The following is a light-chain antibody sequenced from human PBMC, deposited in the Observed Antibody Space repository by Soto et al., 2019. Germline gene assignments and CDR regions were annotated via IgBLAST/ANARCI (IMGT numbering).Light chain of an antibody. Sequence: QSALTQSASVSGSPGQSIAISCTGTRSDVGAFNYVSWYQQHPGNAPKLLLYDVSNRPSVVSSRFSGSKSGNTAALTISGIQAEDEADYYCSSYTTSSTYVFGSGTKLNVL. CDR1: RSDVGAFNY. J-gene: IGLJ1*01. CDR2: DVS. CDR3: SSYTTSSTYV. V-gene: IGLV2-14*03.